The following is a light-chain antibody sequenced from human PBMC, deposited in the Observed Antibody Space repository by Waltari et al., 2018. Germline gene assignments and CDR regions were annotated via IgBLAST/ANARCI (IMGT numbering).Light chain of an antibody. V-gene: IGKV4-1*01. J-gene: IGKJ1*01. CDR2: GAS. CDR1: QSVIWRTNHENY. CDR3: QQYYSFPST. Sequence: EIVMTQSPDSLAVSLGELATLKCKSSQSVIWRTNHENYLAWFQQKPGQPPKLLIYGASTRESGVPERFSGSGSGTDFTLTVSSVQAEDAAVYYCQQYYSFPSTFGQGTKVEI.